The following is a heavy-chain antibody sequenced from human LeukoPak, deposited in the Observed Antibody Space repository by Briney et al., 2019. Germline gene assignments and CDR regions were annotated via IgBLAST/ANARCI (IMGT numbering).Heavy chain of an antibody. D-gene: IGHD3-22*01. J-gene: IGHJ4*02. V-gene: IGHV3-23*01. CDR1: GFTFSSYA. Sequence: PGGSLRLSCAASGFTFSSYAMSWVRQAPGKGLEWVSAISGSGGSTYYADSVKGRFTISRDNSKNTLYLQMNSLRAEDTAVYYCAKVIFRWYYYDSSGYYPPFDYRGQGTLVTVSS. CDR3: AKVIFRWYYYDSSGYYPPFDY. CDR2: ISGSGGST.